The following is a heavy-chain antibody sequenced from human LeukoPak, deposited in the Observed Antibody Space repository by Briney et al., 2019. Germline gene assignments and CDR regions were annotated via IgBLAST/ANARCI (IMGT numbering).Heavy chain of an antibody. D-gene: IGHD2-2*01. CDR2: IYYSGST. V-gene: IGHV4-59*08. CDR1: GGSISSYY. J-gene: IGHJ5*02. Sequence: SSQTLSLTCTLSGGSISSYYWSWIRQPPGKGLEWIGYIYYSGSTNYNPSLKSRVTRSVDTSKNQFSLKLSSVTAADTAVYYCARLGWYCSSTSCSNNWFDPWGQGTLVTVSS. CDR3: ARLGWYCSSTSCSNNWFDP.